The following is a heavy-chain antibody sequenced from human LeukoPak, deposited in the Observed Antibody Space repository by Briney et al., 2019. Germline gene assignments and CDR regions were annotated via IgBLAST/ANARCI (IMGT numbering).Heavy chain of an antibody. J-gene: IGHJ4*02. D-gene: IGHD2-2*01. CDR1: GYTFTSYY. Sequence: GASVKVSCKASGYTFTSYYIHWVRQAPGQGLEWMGIINPSGGSTSYAQKFQGRVTMTRDTSTSTVYMDLSSLRSEDTAISSCARRGGCISTSCNLDYWGQGTLVTVSS. CDR2: INPSGGST. V-gene: IGHV1-46*03. CDR3: ARRGGCISTSCNLDY.